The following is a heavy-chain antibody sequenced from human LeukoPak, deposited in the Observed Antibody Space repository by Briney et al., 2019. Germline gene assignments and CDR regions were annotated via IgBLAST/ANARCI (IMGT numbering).Heavy chain of an antibody. V-gene: IGHV3-48*01. D-gene: IGHD6-6*01. J-gene: IGHJ6*03. CDR1: GFTFSSYS. CDR3: ARETRYSSSDYMDV. Sequence: GGSLRLSCAASGFTFSSYSMNWVRQAPGKGLEWVSSISSSSTIYYADSVKGRFTISRDNAKNSLYLQMNSLRAEDTAVYYCARETRYSSSDYMDVWGKGTTVTVSS. CDR2: ISSSSTI.